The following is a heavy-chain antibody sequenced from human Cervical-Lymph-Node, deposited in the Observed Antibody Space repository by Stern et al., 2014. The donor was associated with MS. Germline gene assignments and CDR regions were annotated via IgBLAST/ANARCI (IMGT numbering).Heavy chain of an antibody. Sequence: VQLVESGGGLIQPGGSLRLSCAASGFIVSTTYMTWVRQAPGKGLEWVSVIHSGGGTHYADSVRGRFTISRDNSKNTVYLQMNSLRFDDTAVYYCARAKSGAYYNWGQGTLVTVSS. CDR2: IHSGGGT. CDR3: ARAKSGAYYN. J-gene: IGHJ4*02. D-gene: IGHD3-10*01. CDR1: GFIVSTTY. V-gene: IGHV3-53*01.